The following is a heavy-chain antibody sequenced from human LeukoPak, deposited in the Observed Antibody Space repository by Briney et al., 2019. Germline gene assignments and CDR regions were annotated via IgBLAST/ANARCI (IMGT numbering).Heavy chain of an antibody. CDR2: IIPIFGTA. CDR1: GGTFSSYA. V-gene: IGHV1-69*01. J-gene: IGHJ3*02. CDR3: ARDLEGTISDYLVPYAFDI. D-gene: IGHD6-25*01. Sequence: GSSVKVSCKASGGTFSSYAISWVRQAPGQGLEWMGGIIPIFGTANYAQKFQGRVTITADESTSTAYMELSRLRSEDTAVYYCARDLEGTISDYLVPYAFDIWGQGTLVTVSS.